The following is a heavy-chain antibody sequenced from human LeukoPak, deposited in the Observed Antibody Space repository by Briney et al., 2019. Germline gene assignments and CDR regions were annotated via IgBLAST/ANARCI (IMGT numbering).Heavy chain of an antibody. V-gene: IGHV1-69*04. Sequence: SVKVSCKASGGTFSSYAISWVRQAPGQGLEWMERIIPILGIANYAQKFQGRVTITADKSTSTAYMELSSLRSEDTAVYYCVRRQWLPPHYYYGMDVWGQGTTVTVSS. J-gene: IGHJ6*02. D-gene: IGHD6-19*01. CDR1: GGTFSSYA. CDR2: IIPILGIA. CDR3: VRRQWLPPHYYYGMDV.